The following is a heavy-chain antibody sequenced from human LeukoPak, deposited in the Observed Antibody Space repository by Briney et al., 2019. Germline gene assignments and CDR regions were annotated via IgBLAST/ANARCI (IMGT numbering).Heavy chain of an antibody. D-gene: IGHD3-10*01. Sequence: ASVKVSCKASGYTFTSYGISWVRQAPGQGLEWMGWISAYNGNTNYAQKLQGRVTMTTDTSTNTAYMELRSLRSDDTAVYYCAGGGRYYGSGSYPYYFDYWGQGTLVTVSS. CDR3: AGGGRYYGSGSYPYYFDY. CDR2: ISAYNGNT. CDR1: GYTFTSYG. J-gene: IGHJ4*02. V-gene: IGHV1-18*01.